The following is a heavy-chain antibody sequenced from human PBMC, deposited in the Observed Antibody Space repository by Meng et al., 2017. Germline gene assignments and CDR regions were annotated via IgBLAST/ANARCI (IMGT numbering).Heavy chain of an antibody. D-gene: IGHD3-10*01. Sequence: LRLSCTVSGCSISSVGYYWSWIRQHPGKGLEWIGYIYYSGSTYYNPSLKSRVTISVDTSKNQFSLKLSSVTAADTAVYYCARSGCQGWFGASRGWFDPWGQGTLVTVSS. CDR3: ARSGCQGWFGASRGWFDP. J-gene: IGHJ5*02. CDR1: GCSISSVGYY. V-gene: IGHV4-31*02. CDR2: IYYSGST.